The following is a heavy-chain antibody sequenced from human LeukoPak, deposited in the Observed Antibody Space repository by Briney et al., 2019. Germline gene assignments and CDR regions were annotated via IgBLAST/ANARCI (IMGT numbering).Heavy chain of an antibody. CDR3: ARASWGGDGQPYFDY. CDR2: IYHSGST. J-gene: IGHJ4*02. D-gene: IGHD3-16*01. Sequence: SETLSLTCTVSGGSISSGGYSWSWIRQPPGKGLEWIGYIYHSGSTYYNPSLKSRVTISVDRSKNQFSLKLSSVTAADTAVYYCARASWGGDGQPYFDYWGQGTLVTVSS. CDR1: GGSISSGGYS. V-gene: IGHV4-30-2*01.